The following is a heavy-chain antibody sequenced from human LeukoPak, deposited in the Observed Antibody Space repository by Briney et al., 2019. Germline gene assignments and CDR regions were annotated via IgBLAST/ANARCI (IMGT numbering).Heavy chain of an antibody. V-gene: IGHV3-74*01. J-gene: IGHJ4*02. CDR2: INPDGSTT. CDR1: GFTFSSHW. Sequence: GGSLRLSWPASGFTFSSHWMYWVRQAPGKGLVGVSHINPDGSTTNYADTVKGRFTISRDNAKNTLYLQMDSLRAEDTAVYYCVRDSSLLYWGQGTLVTVSS. D-gene: IGHD6-13*01. CDR3: VRDSSLLY.